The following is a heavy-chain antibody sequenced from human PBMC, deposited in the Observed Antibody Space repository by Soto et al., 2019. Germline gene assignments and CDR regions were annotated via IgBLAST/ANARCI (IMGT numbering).Heavy chain of an antibody. CDR1: RFIFSSYS. J-gene: IGHJ6*02. V-gene: IGHV3-30-3*01. CDR2: ISKDGSNS. Sequence: QVQLVESGGGVVQPGRSLRLSCAASRFIFSSYSMHWVRQAPGKGLEWGSVISKDGSNSHYADSVKGRFTISRDNSKNTLYLQMNSLRVEDTAVYFCARELLEDYYYYYGMDVWGQGTTVTVSS. D-gene: IGHD1-7*01. CDR3: ARELLEDYYYYYGMDV.